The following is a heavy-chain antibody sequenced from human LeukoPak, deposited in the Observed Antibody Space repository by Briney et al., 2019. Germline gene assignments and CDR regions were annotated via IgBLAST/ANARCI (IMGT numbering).Heavy chain of an antibody. CDR3: ARPRDDYYDSSGYPPGY. Sequence: PGGSLRLSCAASGFIFSSYSMNWVRQAPGKGLDWVSSISTTSSYIYYADSVKGRFTISRDNAKNSLYLQMNSLRAEDTAVYYCARPRDDYYDSSGYPPGYWGQGTLVTVSS. D-gene: IGHD3-22*01. CDR1: GFIFSSYS. V-gene: IGHV3-21*01. CDR2: ISTTSSYI. J-gene: IGHJ4*02.